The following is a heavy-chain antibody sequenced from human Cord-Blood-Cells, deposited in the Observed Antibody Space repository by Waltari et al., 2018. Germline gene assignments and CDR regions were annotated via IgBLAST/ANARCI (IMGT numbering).Heavy chain of an antibody. V-gene: IGHV4-34*01. D-gene: IGHD3-22*01. J-gene: IGHJ4*02. CDR3: ARGPLGDYDSSGYSYFDY. CDR1: GGTFRGSY. Sequence: QVQLQQWGSGVMKPSATLPVTSAVEGGTFRGSYWSGMGGLTGKGLELNGESNHSGSSNDNTTLKSRDTIYADTSKSKFSLKLSSVTAADTTVYYCARGPLGDYDSSGYSYFDYWGQGTLVTVSS. CDR2: SNHSGSS.